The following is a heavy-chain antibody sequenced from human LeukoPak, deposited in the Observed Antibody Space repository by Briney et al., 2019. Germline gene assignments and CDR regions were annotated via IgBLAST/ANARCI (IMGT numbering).Heavy chain of an antibody. CDR1: GFTFDDYA. J-gene: IGHJ4*02. D-gene: IGHD3-10*01. V-gene: IGHV3-74*01. Sequence: GGSLRLSCAASGFTFDDYAMHWVRQAPGKGLVWVSRINSDGRSTSYADSVKGRFTISRDNAKNTLYLQMNSLRAEDTAVYYCARDYYGSGSYYRTMKYYFDYWGQGTLVTVSS. CDR2: INSDGRST. CDR3: ARDYYGSGSYYRTMKYYFDY.